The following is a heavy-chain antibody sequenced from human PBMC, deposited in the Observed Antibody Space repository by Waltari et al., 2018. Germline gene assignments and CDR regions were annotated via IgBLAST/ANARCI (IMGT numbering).Heavy chain of an antibody. D-gene: IGHD3-3*01. CDR3: AAYYDFFRGGEYFDY. Sequence: QVQLQESGPGLVKPSETLSLTCTVSGGSISSYSWSWIRQPPGKGLEWIGYIYYSGSTNYNPSLKSRVTISVDTSKNQFSLKLSSVTAADTAVYYCAAYYDFFRGGEYFDYWGQGTLVTVSS. CDR2: IYYSGST. V-gene: IGHV4-59*08. J-gene: IGHJ4*02. CDR1: GGSISSYS.